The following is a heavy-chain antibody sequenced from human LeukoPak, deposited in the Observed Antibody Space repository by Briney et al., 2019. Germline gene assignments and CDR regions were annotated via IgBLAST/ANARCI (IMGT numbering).Heavy chain of an antibody. J-gene: IGHJ4*02. CDR1: GFTFSSYS. CDR2: ISSSRSYI. CDR3: ARAPAYYDILTGYYNQYYFDY. D-gene: IGHD3-9*01. V-gene: IGHV3-21*01. Sequence: PGGSLRLSCAASGFTFSSYSMNWVRQAPGKGLEWVSSISSSRSYIYYADSVKGRFTISRDNAKNSLYLQMNSLRAEDTAVYYCARAPAYYDILTGYYNQYYFDYWGQGTLVTASS.